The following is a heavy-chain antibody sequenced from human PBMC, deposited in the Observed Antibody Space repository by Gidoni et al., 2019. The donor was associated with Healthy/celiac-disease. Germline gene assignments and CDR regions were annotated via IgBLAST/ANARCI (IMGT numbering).Heavy chain of an antibody. J-gene: IGHJ4*02. CDR2: IKQDGSEK. V-gene: IGHV3-7*01. D-gene: IGHD6-13*01. CDR3: ARVSSWDEFDY. Sequence: PWKGLEWVANIKQDGSEKYYVDSVKGRFTISRDNAKNSLYLQMNSLRAEDTAVYYCARVSSWDEFDYWGQGTLVTVSS.